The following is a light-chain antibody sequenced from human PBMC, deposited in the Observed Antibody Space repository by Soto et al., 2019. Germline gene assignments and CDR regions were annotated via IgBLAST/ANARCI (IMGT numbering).Light chain of an antibody. CDR1: QSVSNNY. V-gene: IGKV3-20*01. Sequence: EVVLTQSPGTLSLSPGERATLSCRASQSVSNNYFAWYQQKPDQAPRLLIFGSSDRATGIPDRFSGSGSGTDFTLTISRLEPEDFAVYYCPQYGSSPPYTFGQGTKLEIK. CDR2: GSS. CDR3: PQYGSSPPYT. J-gene: IGKJ2*01.